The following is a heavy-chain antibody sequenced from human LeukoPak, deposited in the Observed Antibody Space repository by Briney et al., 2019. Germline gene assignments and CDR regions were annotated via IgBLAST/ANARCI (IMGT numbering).Heavy chain of an antibody. CDR2: IRLDGSNK. V-gene: IGHV3-30*02. CDR3: ARGPPDGSGSYYPGDY. CDR1: GFTFSSYG. Sequence: GGSLRLSCAASGFTFSSYGMHWVRQAPGKGLEWVAFIRLDGSNKYYADSVKGRFTISRDNAENTLYLHMNSLRDEDTAVYFCARGPPDGSGSYYPGDYWGQGTLVTVSS. D-gene: IGHD3-10*01. J-gene: IGHJ4*02.